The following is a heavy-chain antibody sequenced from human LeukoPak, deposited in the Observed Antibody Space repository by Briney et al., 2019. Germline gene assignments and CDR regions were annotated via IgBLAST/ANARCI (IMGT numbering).Heavy chain of an antibody. Sequence: PSETLSLTCAVYGGSFSGYYWSWIRQPPGKGLEWIGEINHSGSTNYNPSLKSRVTISVDTSKNQFSLKLSSVAAADTAVYYCARHGADYGDYVFDYWGQGTLVTVSS. CDR1: GGSFSGYY. CDR3: ARHGADYGDYVFDY. D-gene: IGHD4-17*01. CDR2: INHSGST. V-gene: IGHV4-34*01. J-gene: IGHJ4*02.